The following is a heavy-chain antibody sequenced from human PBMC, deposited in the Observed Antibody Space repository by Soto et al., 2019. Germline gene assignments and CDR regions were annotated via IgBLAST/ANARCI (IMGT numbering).Heavy chain of an antibody. CDR3: ARDGGLELGPLGYVY. D-gene: IGHD1-26*01. V-gene: IGHV3-33*01. J-gene: IGHJ4*02. CDR2: IWYDGSNK. Sequence: QVQLVESGGGVVQPGRSLRLSCAASGFTFSSYGMHWVRQAPGKGLEWVAVIWYDGSNKYYADSVKGRFTISRDNSKNTLYLQMNSLRAEDTAVYYCARDGGLELGPLGYVYWGQGTLVTVSS. CDR1: GFTFSSYG.